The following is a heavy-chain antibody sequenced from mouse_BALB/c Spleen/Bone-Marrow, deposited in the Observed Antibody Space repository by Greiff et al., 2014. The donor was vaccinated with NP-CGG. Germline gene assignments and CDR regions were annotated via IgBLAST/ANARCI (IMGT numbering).Heavy chain of an antibody. D-gene: IGHD1-2*01. CDR1: GFSLTSYG. J-gene: IGHJ4*01. CDR3: ARNTTATGAMDY. CDR2: IWADGST. Sequence: VKLQESGPGLVAPSQSLSISCTVSGFSLTSYGVHWVRQPPGKGLEWLGVIWADGSTNYNSALMSRLSISQDNSKSQVFLKMNSLQTDDTAMYYCARNTTATGAMDYWGQGTSVTVSS. V-gene: IGHV2-9*02.